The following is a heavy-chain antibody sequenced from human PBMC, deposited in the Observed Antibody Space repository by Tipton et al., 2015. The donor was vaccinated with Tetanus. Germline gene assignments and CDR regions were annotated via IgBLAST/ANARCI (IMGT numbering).Heavy chain of an antibody. CDR2: ISSTSRYI. D-gene: IGHD6-25*01. V-gene: IGHV3-21*01. CDR1: GFSFGNYR. CDR3: VSGSALDY. J-gene: IGHJ4*02. Sequence: SLRLSCVVSGFSFGNYRMNWVRQAPGRGLEWVSSISSTSRYIYYADSVKGRFTISRDNAKSSLFLQMNNLRADDTALYYWVSGSALDYWGQGTLISVSS.